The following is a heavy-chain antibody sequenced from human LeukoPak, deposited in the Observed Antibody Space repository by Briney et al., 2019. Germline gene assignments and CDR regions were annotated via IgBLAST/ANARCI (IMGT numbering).Heavy chain of an antibody. V-gene: IGHV1-8*02. D-gene: IGHD3-22*01. Sequence: GSSVKVSCKASGGTFSSYAISWVRQAPGQGLEWMGWMNPNSGNTGYAQKFQGRVTMTRNTSISTAYMELSSLRSEDTAVYYCARVVYYYDSSGSNAFDIWGQGTMVTVSS. CDR1: GGTFSSYA. CDR2: MNPNSGNT. CDR3: ARVVYYYDSSGSNAFDI. J-gene: IGHJ3*02.